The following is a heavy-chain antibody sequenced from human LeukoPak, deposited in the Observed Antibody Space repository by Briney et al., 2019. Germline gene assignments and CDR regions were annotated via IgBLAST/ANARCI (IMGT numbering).Heavy chain of an antibody. J-gene: IGHJ4*02. Sequence: PPETPSLTCTVSGGSISSSSYYWGWIRQPPGKGLEWIGSIYYSGSTYYNPSLKSRVTISVDTSKNQFSLKMSSVTAADTAVYYCARDWATVTELDYWGQGTLV. V-gene: IGHV4-39*02. CDR1: GGSISSSSYY. D-gene: IGHD4-17*01. CDR3: ARDWATVTELDY. CDR2: IYYSGST.